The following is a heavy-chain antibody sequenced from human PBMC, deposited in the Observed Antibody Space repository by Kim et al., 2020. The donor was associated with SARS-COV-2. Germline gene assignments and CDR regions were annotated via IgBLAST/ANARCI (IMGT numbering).Heavy chain of an antibody. V-gene: IGHV3-30-3*01. CDR3: ARGFVSSGSSSEGFKAFDI. CDR1: GFTFSSYA. J-gene: IGHJ3*02. Sequence: GGSLRLSCAASGFTFSSYAMHWVRQAPGKGLEWVAVISYDGSNKYYADSVKGRFTISRDNSKNTLYLQMNSLRAEDTAVYYCARGFVSSGSSSEGFKAFDIWGQGTMVTVSS. CDR2: ISYDGSNK. D-gene: IGHD6-6*01.